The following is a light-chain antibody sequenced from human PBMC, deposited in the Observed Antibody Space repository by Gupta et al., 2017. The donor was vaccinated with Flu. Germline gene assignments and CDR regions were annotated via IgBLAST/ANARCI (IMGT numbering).Light chain of an antibody. CDR1: SSSIGSAT. CDR3: ATWIDALSGPV. Sequence: VSLPCSGGSSSIGSATVDWYQQVPGMAPKLLIFANNQRPAGVPGRFSGSKTGTYESLAISGLQPEDEGDYYCATWIDALSGPVFGGGTKL. J-gene: IGLJ2*01. V-gene: IGLV1-44*01. CDR2: ANN.